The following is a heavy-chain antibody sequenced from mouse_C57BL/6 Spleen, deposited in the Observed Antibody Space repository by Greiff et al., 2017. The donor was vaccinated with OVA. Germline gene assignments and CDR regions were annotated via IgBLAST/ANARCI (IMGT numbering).Heavy chain of an antibody. J-gene: IGHJ1*03. CDR1: GFSLTSYG. Sequence: VMLVESGPGLVQPSQSLSITCTVSGFSLTSYGVHWVRQSPGKGLEWLGVIWSGGSTDYNAAFISRLSISKDNSKSQVFFKMNSLQADDTAIYYCARNVLLRSYFDVWGTGTTVTVSS. V-gene: IGHV2-2*01. CDR3: ARNVLLRSYFDV. CDR2: IWSGGST. D-gene: IGHD1-1*01.